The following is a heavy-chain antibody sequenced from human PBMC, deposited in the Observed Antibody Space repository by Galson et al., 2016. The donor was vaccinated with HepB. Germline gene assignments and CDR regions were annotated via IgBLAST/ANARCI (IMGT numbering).Heavy chain of an antibody. CDR2: ISGSGGST. J-gene: IGHJ4*02. D-gene: IGHD6-13*01. Sequence: SLRLSCAASRFTFSSFDMSWVCQPPGKGLEWLSSISGSGGSTYYADYVKGRFTISRDNSKNTLFLQMNSLRAEDTAVYYCANLASPRGSSGWYDRFFEFWGQGTLVTVSS. V-gene: IGHV3-23*01. CDR3: ANLASPRGSSGWYDRFFEF. CDR1: RFTFSSFD.